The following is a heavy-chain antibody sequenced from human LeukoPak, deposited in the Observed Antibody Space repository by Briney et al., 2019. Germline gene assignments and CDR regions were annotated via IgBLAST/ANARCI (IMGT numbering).Heavy chain of an antibody. CDR1: GDSISDYY. J-gene: IGHJ3*02. V-gene: IGHV4-4*07. Sequence: SETLSLTCTVSGDSISDYYWSWIRQPAGKGRELIGRIYTNGITNDNPPLKSTVTTSEHTSKNQLSLRLSSVTAADTAVYYCARGVMTAIFAFDIWGQGTMVTVSS. D-gene: IGHD2-21*02. CDR3: ARGVMTAIFAFDI. CDR2: IYTNGIT.